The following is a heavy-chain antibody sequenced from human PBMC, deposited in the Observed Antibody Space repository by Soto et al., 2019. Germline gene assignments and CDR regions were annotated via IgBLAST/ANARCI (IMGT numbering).Heavy chain of an antibody. D-gene: IGHD4-17*01. Sequence: SDTLSLTLAVYGGSFRGYYWSWIRQPPGKGLEWIGEINHSGSTNYNPSLKSRVTISVDTSKNQFSLKLSSVTAADTAVYYCASRTTTVTTHFQHWGQGTLVTVSS. CDR3: ASRTTTVTTHFQH. J-gene: IGHJ1*01. V-gene: IGHV4-34*01. CDR2: INHSGST. CDR1: GGSFRGYY.